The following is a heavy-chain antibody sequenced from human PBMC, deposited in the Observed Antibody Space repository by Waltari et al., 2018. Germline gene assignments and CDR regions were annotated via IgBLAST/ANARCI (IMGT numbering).Heavy chain of an antibody. CDR1: GFTFSSYA. D-gene: IGHD6-19*01. CDR3: ARDGEQWLADYYFDY. V-gene: IGHV3-30-3*01. Sequence: QVQLVESGGGVVQPGRSLRLSCATSGFTFSSYAMHWVRQAPGKGLEWVAVISYDGSNKYYADSVKGRFTISRDNSKNTLYLQMNSLRAEDTAVYYCARDGEQWLADYYFDYWGQGTLVTVSS. CDR2: ISYDGSNK. J-gene: IGHJ4*02.